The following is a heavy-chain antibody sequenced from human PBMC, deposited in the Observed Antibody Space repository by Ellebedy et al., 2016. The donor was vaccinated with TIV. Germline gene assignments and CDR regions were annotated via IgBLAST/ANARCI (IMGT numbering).Heavy chain of an antibody. CDR2: FLPMFGTA. V-gene: IGHV1-69*13. CDR3: ARVRWATAARGVPFHYGMDV. CDR1: GGTFSTYA. Sequence: ASVKVSCKAFGGTFSTYALNWVRQAPGQGLEWIGAFLPMFGTANSAQKFQGRVTITADESMTTAYMDLSSLRSEDTTVYYCARVRWATAARGVPFHYGMDVWGQGTTVTVSS. D-gene: IGHD3-10*01. J-gene: IGHJ6*02.